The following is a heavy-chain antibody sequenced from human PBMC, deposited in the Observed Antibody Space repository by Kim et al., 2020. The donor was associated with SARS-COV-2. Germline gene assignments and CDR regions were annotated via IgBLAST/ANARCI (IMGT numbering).Heavy chain of an antibody. J-gene: IGHJ6*02. CDR2: IDWDDDK. V-gene: IGHV2-70*11. Sequence: SGPTLVNPTQTLTLTCTFSGFSLSTSGMCVSRIRQPPGKALEWLARIDWDDDKYYSTSLKTRLTISKDTSKNQVVLTMTNMDPVDTATYYCARILAVAGTSYYYGMDVWGQGTTVTVSS. D-gene: IGHD6-19*01. CDR3: ARILAVAGTSYYYGMDV. CDR1: GFSLSTSGMC.